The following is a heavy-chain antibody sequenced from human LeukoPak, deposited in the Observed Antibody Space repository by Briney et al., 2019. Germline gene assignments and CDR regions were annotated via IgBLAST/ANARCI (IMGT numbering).Heavy chain of an antibody. CDR1: GYTFTGYY. CDR3: ARDISGSCSSTSCYVVRGFEY. D-gene: IGHD2-2*01. CDR2: INPNRGGT. Sequence: GASVKVSFKASGYTFTGYYIHWVRQAPGQGLEWMGWINPNRGGTNYAQKFQGRVTMTRDTSISTAYMELSRLTSDDTAVYYCARDISGSCSSTSCYVVRGFEYWGQGTLASVSS. J-gene: IGHJ4*02. V-gene: IGHV1-2*02.